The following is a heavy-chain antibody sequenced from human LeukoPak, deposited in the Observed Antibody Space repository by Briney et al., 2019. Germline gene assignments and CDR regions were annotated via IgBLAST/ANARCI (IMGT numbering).Heavy chain of an antibody. Sequence: GESLEISWKGSGYSFTKYWLGWVRPVPGKGLEWMGIIYPGDSDIRYSPSFRGQVTISADKSISTAYLQWSSLKASDTAMYYCARHFGYSGYDGDYWGQGTLVTVSS. D-gene: IGHD5-12*01. V-gene: IGHV5-51*01. CDR2: IYPGDSDI. CDR3: ARHFGYSGYDGDY. J-gene: IGHJ4*02. CDR1: GYSFTKYW.